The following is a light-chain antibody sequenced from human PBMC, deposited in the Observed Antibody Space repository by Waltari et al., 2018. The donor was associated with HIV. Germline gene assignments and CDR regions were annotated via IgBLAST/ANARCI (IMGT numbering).Light chain of an antibody. CDR1: RRDVGGYNY. CDR2: EVT. V-gene: IGLV2-8*01. J-gene: IGLJ2*01. Sequence: QSALTQPPSASGSPGQSVTISCTGTRRDVGGYNYVSWYQQHPGKAPKLMIYEVTTLPSGVPDRFSGARSGTTACLTVSGLQAEDEADYFCSSYAGSKNLVVFGGGTKLTVL. CDR3: SSYAGSKNLVV.